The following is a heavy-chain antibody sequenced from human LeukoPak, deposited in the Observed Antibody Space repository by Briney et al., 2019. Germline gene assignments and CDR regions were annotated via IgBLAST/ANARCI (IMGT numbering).Heavy chain of an antibody. D-gene: IGHD3-22*01. V-gene: IGHV4-39*07. CDR2: INHSGST. CDR3: ARDFYDSSGPQNYYYYYMDV. J-gene: IGHJ6*03. Sequence: PSETLSLTCTVSGASISSTSNFWGWIRQPPGKGLEWIGEINHSGSTNYNPSLKSRVTISVDTSKNQFSLKLYSVTAADTAVYYCARDFYDSSGPQNYYYYYMDVWGKGTTVTVSS. CDR1: GASISSTSNF.